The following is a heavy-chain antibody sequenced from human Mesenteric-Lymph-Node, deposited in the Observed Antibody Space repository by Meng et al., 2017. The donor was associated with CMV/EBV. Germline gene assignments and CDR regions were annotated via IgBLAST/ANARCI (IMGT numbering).Heavy chain of an antibody. J-gene: IGHJ3*02. CDR1: GFTFGDYA. D-gene: IGHD3-22*01. CDR3: TRDMYYYDSSGYYHDALDI. CDR2: IRSKAYGGTT. V-gene: IGHV3-49*04. Sequence: GESLKISCTASGFTFGDYAMSWVRQAPGKGLEWVGFIRSKAYGGTTEDAASVKGRFTISRDDSKSIAYLQMNSLKTEDTAVYYCTRDMYYYDSSGYYHDALDIWGQGAMVTVSS.